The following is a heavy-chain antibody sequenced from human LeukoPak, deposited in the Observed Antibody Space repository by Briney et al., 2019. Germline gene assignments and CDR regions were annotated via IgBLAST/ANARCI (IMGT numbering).Heavy chain of an antibody. D-gene: IGHD3-16*01. CDR2: ISGSGGST. CDR3: AKLGDGTIFDY. CDR1: GFTFSNYA. J-gene: IGHJ4*02. V-gene: IGHV3-23*01. Sequence: GGSLRLSCAASGFTFSNYAMSWVRQAPGKGLEWVSGISGSGGSTNYADSVKGRLIISRDNSKNTLYLQMNSLRAEDTAVYYCAKLGDGTIFDYWGQGTLVTVSS.